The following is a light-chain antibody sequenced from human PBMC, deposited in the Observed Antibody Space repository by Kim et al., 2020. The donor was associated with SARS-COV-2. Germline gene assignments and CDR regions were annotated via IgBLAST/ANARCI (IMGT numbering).Light chain of an antibody. Sequence: GQSISLPCTGTSSNIGSYNYVSWHQQHPGKAPKLMIYDVDKRPSGISSRFSGSKSGSTASLTISGLQAEDEADYYCSSFTTRSTLVFGGGTKVTVL. V-gene: IGLV2-14*03. J-gene: IGLJ3*02. CDR2: DVD. CDR3: SSFTTRSTLV. CDR1: SSNIGSYNY.